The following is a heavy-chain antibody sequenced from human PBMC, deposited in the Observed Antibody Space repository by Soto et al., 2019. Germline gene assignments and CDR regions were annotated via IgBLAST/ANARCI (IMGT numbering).Heavy chain of an antibody. Sequence: PSETLSLTCTVSGGSVTNSSYYWGWIRQSPGKGLEWIGSVYYRGRSYSKSSVKSRVTISVDTSKNQFSLNLNSVTASDTAVYFCVSQRTTVITPAYFEYWGPGALVTVSS. V-gene: IGHV4-39*01. J-gene: IGHJ4*02. CDR3: VSQRTTVITPAYFEY. CDR2: VYYRGRS. CDR1: GGSVTNSSYY. D-gene: IGHD4-4*01.